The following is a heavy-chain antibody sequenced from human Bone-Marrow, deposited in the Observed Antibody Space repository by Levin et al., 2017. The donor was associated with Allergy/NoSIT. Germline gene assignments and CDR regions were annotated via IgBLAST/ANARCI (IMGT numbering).Heavy chain of an antibody. Sequence: RSGGSLRLSCEASGVSFSIHSMKWVRQAPGKGLEWVSYISNSGQTTLYADSVKGRFTISRDNAKNSLHLQMNSLGDEDTAIYYCASGGAGNSRSWYLAHWGQGTRVTVSS. D-gene: IGHD6-13*01. CDR1: GVSFSIHS. CDR3: ASGGAGNSRSWYLAH. V-gene: IGHV3-48*02. CDR2: ISNSGQTT. J-gene: IGHJ4*02.